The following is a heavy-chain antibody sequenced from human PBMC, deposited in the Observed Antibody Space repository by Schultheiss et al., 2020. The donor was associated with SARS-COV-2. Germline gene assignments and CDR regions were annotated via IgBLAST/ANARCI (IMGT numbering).Heavy chain of an antibody. J-gene: IGHJ6*03. CDR3: AKSGPNAYDFWSGPTDYYMDV. D-gene: IGHD3-3*01. V-gene: IGHV3-9*01. CDR2: ISWNSGSI. CDR1: GFTFDDYA. Sequence: GGSLRLSCAASGFTFDDYAMHWVRQAPGKGLEWVSGISWNSGSIGYADSVKGRFTISRDNAKNSLYLQMNSLRAEDTALYYCAKSGPNAYDFWSGPTDYYMDVWGKGTTVTVSS.